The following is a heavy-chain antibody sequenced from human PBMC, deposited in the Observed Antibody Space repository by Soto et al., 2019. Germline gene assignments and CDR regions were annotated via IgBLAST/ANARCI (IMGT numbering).Heavy chain of an antibody. V-gene: IGHV4-4*02. J-gene: IGHJ4*01. CDR1: GDSITSTNW. Sequence: QVQLQESGPGLVKPSGTLSLTCAVSGDSITSTNWWSWVRQPPGKGLEWIGEILHSGSTNYNPSLKSRVTISGGKSKNPFSLKLSAVAAADTAVYYCARLSTWYYYWGHGTLVTVSS. CDR2: ILHSGST. D-gene: IGHD6-13*01. CDR3: ARLSTWYYY.